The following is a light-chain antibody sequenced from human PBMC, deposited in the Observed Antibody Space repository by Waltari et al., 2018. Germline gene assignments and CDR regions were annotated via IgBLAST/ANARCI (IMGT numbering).Light chain of an antibody. J-gene: IGKJ4*01. Sequence: DIQMTQSPSTLSAFVGDRITITCRASQSINTWLAWYQQKPGKAPKLLISKASSLESEVPSRFSGSGFGTEFTLTSSSLQPDDSATFYCQRYSTYPPTFGGGTKVEIK. V-gene: IGKV1-5*03. CDR1: QSINTW. CDR3: QRYSTYPPT. CDR2: KAS.